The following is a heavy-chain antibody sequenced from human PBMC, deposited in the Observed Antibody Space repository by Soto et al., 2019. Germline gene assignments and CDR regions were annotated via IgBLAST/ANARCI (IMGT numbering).Heavy chain of an antibody. V-gene: IGHV4-34*01. CDR1: GGSISSYY. Sequence: SETLSLTCTVSGGSISSYYWSWIRQPPGTGLEWIGEINHSGSTNYNPSLKSRVTISVDTSKNQFSLKLTSVTAADTAVYYCAREKITGLFDYWGQGTLVTVSS. CDR2: INHSGST. CDR3: AREKITGLFDY. J-gene: IGHJ4*02. D-gene: IGHD2-8*02.